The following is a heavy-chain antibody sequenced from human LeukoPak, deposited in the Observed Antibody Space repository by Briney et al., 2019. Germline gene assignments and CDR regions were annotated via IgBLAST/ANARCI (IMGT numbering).Heavy chain of an antibody. CDR2: MNPDSGKK. J-gene: IGHJ4*02. V-gene: IGHV1-8*01. Sequence: GASVKLSCKASGYIFTSYDINWVRQATGQGLEWMGWMNPDSGKKGQAQKFQGRITMTRNTSISTPYMEMSSLGPEDTAVYYCAKYKGGDYIDSGKRYYLDQWRQRTPVTVSS. CDR3: AKYKGGDYIDSGKRYYLDQ. CDR1: GYIFTSYD. D-gene: IGHD3-10*01.